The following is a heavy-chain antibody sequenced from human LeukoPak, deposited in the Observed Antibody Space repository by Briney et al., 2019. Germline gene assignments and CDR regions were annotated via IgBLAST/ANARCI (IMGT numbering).Heavy chain of an antibody. CDR2: IIPIFGTA. D-gene: IGHD3-10*01. CDR1: GGTFSSYA. Sequence: GASVKVSCKASGGTFSSYAISWVRQAPGQGLEWMGGIIPIFGTANYAQKFQGRVTITADESTSTAYMELSSLRSEDTAVYYCARDRGSWAEGPFGPWGQGTLVTVSS. J-gene: IGHJ5*02. CDR3: ARDRGSWAEGPFGP. V-gene: IGHV1-69*13.